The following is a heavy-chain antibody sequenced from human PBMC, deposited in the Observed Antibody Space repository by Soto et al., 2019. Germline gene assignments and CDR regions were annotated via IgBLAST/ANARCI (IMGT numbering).Heavy chain of an antibody. J-gene: IGHJ4*02. V-gene: IGHV3-23*01. CDR1: GFTFSNYG. CDR3: AKDRMITFGGIIDQATFDY. Sequence: EVQLLESGGGLVQPGVSLRLSCAASGFTFSNYGMNWVRQAPGKGLECVSAISGSGGSTYYADSVKGRFTISRDNSKNTLYLQMNSLRAEDTAVYYCAKDRMITFGGIIDQATFDYWGQGTLVTVSS. CDR2: ISGSGGST. D-gene: IGHD3-16*02.